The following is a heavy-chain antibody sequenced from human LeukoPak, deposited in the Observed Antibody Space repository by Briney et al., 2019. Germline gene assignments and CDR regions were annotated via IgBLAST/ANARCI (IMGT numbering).Heavy chain of an antibody. CDR3: ARDPYGSGDGYFDY. V-gene: IGHV3-33*01. CDR2: IWYNGSKK. D-gene: IGHD3-10*01. J-gene: IGHJ4*02. Sequence: GGSLRLSCAASRFTFSDHGMHWVRQAPGKGLEWVAIIWYNGSKKYYAESVKGRFTISRDNSKNTLYLQMSSLRAEDTAVYYCARDPYGSGDGYFDYWGQGTLVTVSS. CDR1: RFTFSDHG.